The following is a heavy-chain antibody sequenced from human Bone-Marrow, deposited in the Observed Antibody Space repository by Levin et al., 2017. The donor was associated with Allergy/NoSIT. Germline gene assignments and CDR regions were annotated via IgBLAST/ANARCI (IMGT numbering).Heavy chain of an antibody. CDR2: IYWDDDK. CDR1: GFSLSTSGVG. V-gene: IGHV2-5*02. Sequence: VSGPTLVKPTQTLTLTCTFSGFSLSTSGVGVGWIRQPPGKALEWLALIYWDDDKRYSPSLKSRRTITKDTSKNQVVLTMTNMDPVDTATYYCAHSSSLSLVSRSGGQPPRGWFDPWGQGTLVTVSS. J-gene: IGHJ5*02. D-gene: IGHD2-15*01. CDR3: AHSSSLSLVSRSGGQPPRGWFDP.